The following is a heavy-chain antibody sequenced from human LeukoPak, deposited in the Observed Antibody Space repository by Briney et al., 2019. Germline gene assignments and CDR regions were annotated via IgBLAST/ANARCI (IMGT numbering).Heavy chain of an antibody. J-gene: IGHJ6*02. CDR1: GGTFSSYA. CDR2: IIPIFGIA. Sequence: SVKVSCKASGGTFSSYAISWVRQAPGQGLEWMGRIIPIFGIANYAQKFQGRVTITADKSTSTAYMELSSLRSEDMAVYYCARARRKENYDILTGYGTKYYYYGMDVWGQGTTVTVSS. CDR3: ARARRKENYDILTGYGTKYYYYGMDV. D-gene: IGHD3-9*01. V-gene: IGHV1-69*04.